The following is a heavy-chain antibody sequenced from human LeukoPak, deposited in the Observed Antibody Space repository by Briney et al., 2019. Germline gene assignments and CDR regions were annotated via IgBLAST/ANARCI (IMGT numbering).Heavy chain of an antibody. Sequence: PGGSLRLSCAASGLTFSSYAMSWVRQAPGKGLERVSYISSSGSTIYYADSVEGRFTISRDNAKNSLYLQMNSLRAEDTAVYYCARDPPSEYYDILTGYFDYWGQGTLVTVSS. V-gene: IGHV3-48*04. CDR3: ARDPPSEYYDILTGYFDY. J-gene: IGHJ4*02. CDR2: ISSSGSTI. CDR1: GLTFSSYA. D-gene: IGHD3-9*01.